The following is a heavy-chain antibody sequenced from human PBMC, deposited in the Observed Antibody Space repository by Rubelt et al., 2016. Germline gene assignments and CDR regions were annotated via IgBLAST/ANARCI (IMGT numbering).Heavy chain of an antibody. D-gene: IGHD2-2*01. V-gene: IGHV3-23*04. J-gene: IGHJ4*02. CDR3: AKSYCSSSCFFDY. Sequence: EVQVVESGGGLVQPGGSLRLSCAGSGFAFSNFAMTWVRQAPGKGLEWVSAISGTGGTTYYADSVKGRFTISRDNSKNTLYIEMNSLRAEDTAVYYCAKSYCSSSCFFDYWGQGTLVTVSS. CDR1: GFAFSNFA. CDR2: ISGTGGTT.